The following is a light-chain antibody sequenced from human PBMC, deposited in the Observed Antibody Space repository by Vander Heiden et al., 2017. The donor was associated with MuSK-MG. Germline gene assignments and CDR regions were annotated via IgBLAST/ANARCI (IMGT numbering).Light chain of an antibody. CDR3: QSYDSSLSVWV. J-gene: IGLJ3*02. CDR2: VNN. Sequence: QSVLTQPPSVSGAPGQRVTISCTGSSSNIGAGYDVHWYQQLPGTAPKLLIYVNNNRPSGVPDRFSGSKSATSASLAITGLQAEDEADYYCQSYDSSLSVWVFGGGTKLTGL. V-gene: IGLV1-40*01. CDR1: SSNIGAGYD.